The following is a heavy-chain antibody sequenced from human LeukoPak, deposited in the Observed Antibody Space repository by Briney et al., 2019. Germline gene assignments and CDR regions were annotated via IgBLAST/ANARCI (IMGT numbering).Heavy chain of an antibody. D-gene: IGHD3-22*01. CDR3: ARAWNYYDSSGYYKGDAFDI. CDR1: GGSFSGYY. CDR2: INHSGST. Sequence: SETLSLTCAVYGGSFSGYYWSWIRQPPGKGLEWIGEINHSGSTNYNPSLKSRVTISVDTSKNQFSLKLSSVTAADTAVYYCARAWNYYDSSGYYKGDAFDIWGQGTMVTVSS. J-gene: IGHJ3*02. V-gene: IGHV4-34*01.